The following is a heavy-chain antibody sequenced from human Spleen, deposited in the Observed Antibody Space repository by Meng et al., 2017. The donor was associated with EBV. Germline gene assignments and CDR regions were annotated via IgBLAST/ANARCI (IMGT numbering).Heavy chain of an antibody. CDR3: ARVGSDYANFQV. D-gene: IGHD2-8*01. CDR2: VYPSGNT. V-gene: IGHV4-4*02. J-gene: IGHJ1*01. Sequence: QVQVQGSGPGLVKPSGTLSLPCAVSGGSVSSPNWWSWVRQPPGKGLEWIGEVYPSGNTNYNPSLKSRVTISVDKSKNQFSMNLSSVTAADTAIYYCARVGSDYANFQVWGPGTLVTVSS. CDR1: GGSVSSPNW.